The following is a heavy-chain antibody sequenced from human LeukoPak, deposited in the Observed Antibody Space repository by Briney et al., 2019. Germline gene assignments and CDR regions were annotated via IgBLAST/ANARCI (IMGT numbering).Heavy chain of an antibody. D-gene: IGHD4-17*01. CDR3: ARDRGAYGHYAPGY. Sequence: GGSLRLSCAASGFTFSSYWMSWVRQAPGKGLEWVANIKHDGSEKYYVDSVKGRFAISSDSAKNSLYLQMNSPRAEYTAVYYCARDRGAYGHYAPGYWGQGTLVTVSS. V-gene: IGHV3-7*01. J-gene: IGHJ4*02. CDR1: GFTFSSYW. CDR2: IKHDGSEK.